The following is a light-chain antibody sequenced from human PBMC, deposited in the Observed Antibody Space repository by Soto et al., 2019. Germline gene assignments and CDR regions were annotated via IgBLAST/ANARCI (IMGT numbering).Light chain of an antibody. CDR3: QSYDSSLSAFYV. CDR1: SSNIGAGYD. V-gene: IGLV1-40*01. J-gene: IGLJ1*01. Sequence: QSVLTHPPSVSGAPGQRCTISCTGSSSNIGAGYDVHWYQQLPGTAPKLLIYGNSNRPSGVPDRFSGSKSGTSASLAITGLQAEDEADDYCQSYDSSLSAFYVFGTGTKLTVL. CDR2: GNS.